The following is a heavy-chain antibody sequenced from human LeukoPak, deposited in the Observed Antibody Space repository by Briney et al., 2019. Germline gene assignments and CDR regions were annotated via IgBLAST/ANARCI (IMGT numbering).Heavy chain of an antibody. CDR3: ARDCYGSGSYALYNDY. J-gene: IGHJ4*02. Sequence: GGSLRLSRAASGFTFSSYSMNWVRQAPGKGLEWVSSISSSSSYIYYADSVKGRFTISRDNAKNSLYLQMNSLRAEDTAVYYCARDCYGSGSYALYNDYWGQGTLVTVSS. V-gene: IGHV3-21*01. CDR1: GFTFSSYS. CDR2: ISSSSSYI. D-gene: IGHD3-10*01.